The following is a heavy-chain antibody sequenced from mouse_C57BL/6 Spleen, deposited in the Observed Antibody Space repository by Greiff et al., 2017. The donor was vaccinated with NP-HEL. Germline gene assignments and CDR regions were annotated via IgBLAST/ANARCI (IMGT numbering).Heavy chain of an antibody. J-gene: IGHJ2*01. CDR3: TREGDSSGLYYFDY. V-gene: IGHV1-15*01. Sequence: QVQLQQSGAELVRPGASVTLSCKASGYTFTDYEMHWVKQTPVHGLEWIGAIDPATGGTAYNQKFKGKAILTADKSSSTAYMELRSLTSEDSAVYYCTREGDSSGLYYFDYWGQGTTLTVSS. D-gene: IGHD3-2*02. CDR1: GYTFTDYE. CDR2: IDPATGGT.